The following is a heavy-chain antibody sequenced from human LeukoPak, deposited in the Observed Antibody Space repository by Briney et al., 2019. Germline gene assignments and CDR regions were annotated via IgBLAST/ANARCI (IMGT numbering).Heavy chain of an antibody. CDR2: IYYSGST. V-gene: IGHV4-31*03. D-gene: IGHD4-17*01. CDR1: GGSISSGGYY. J-gene: IGHJ4*02. CDR3: ARGSLIGYGDYYFYY. Sequence: NSSETLSLTCTVSGGSISSGGYYWSWIRQHPGKGLEWIGYIYYSGSTYYNPSLKSRVTISVDTSKNQFSLKLSSVTAADTAVYYCARGSLIGYGDYYFYYWGQGTLVTVSS.